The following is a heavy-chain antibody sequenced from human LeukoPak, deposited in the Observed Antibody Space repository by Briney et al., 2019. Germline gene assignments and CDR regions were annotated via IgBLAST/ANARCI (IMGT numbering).Heavy chain of an antibody. CDR3: ASYSSHDYGDYEESFDY. D-gene: IGHD4-17*01. CDR1: GGSFSGYY. CDR2: INHSGST. J-gene: IGHJ4*02. Sequence: SETLSLTYAVYGGSFSGYYWSWIRQPPGKGLEWIGEINHSGSTNYNPSLKSRVTISVDTSKNQFSLKLSSVTAADTAVYYCASYSSHDYGDYEESFDYWGQGTLVTVSS. V-gene: IGHV4-34*01.